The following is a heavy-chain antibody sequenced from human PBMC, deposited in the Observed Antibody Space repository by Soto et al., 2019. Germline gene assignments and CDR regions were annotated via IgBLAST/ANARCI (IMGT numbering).Heavy chain of an antibody. CDR1: GYIFTSYG. V-gene: IGHV1-2*04. CDR2: INPNSGGT. Sequence: ASVKVSCKASGYIFTSYGISWVRQAPGQGLEWMGWINPNSGGTNYAQKFQGWVTMTRDTSISTAYMELSRLRSDDTAVYYCARESCSSTSCYGDFDYWGQGTLVTVSS. D-gene: IGHD2-2*01. J-gene: IGHJ4*02. CDR3: ARESCSSTSCYGDFDY.